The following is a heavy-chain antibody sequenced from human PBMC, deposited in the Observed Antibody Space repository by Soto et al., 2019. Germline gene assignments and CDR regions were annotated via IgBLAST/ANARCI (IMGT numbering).Heavy chain of an antibody. Sequence: PSETLSLTCSVSGGAISSRNYYWGWVRRAPGRGPEWIGNIFYNGRTDYKPSLQSRVTISVDTSKNQFSLKLGSVTAADTAVYYCARFIAAAGRASGANNWFDPWGQGTLVTVSS. CDR1: GGAISSRNYY. D-gene: IGHD6-13*01. J-gene: IGHJ5*02. CDR2: IFYNGRT. V-gene: IGHV4-39*01. CDR3: ARFIAAAGRASGANNWFDP.